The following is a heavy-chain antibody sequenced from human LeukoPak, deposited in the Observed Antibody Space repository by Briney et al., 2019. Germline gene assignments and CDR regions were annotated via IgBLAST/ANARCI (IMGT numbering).Heavy chain of an antibody. V-gene: IGHV4-31*03. J-gene: IGHJ4*02. CDR1: EACISSDCKY. Sequence: LSLSRPASEACISSDCKYWTWTAQLTGKRLEWIGFIYYSGSTHNKPSLKSRISMSADTSKNQFSLRLRSVTAADAALYYCARGARGSLERPTLDHWGQGTLATVSS. D-gene: IGHD1-1*01. CDR3: ARGARGSLERPTLDH. CDR2: IYYSGST.